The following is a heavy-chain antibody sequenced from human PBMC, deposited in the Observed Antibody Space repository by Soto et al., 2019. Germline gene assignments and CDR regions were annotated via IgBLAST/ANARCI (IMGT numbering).Heavy chain of an antibody. CDR2: IDPSDSYT. V-gene: IGHV5-10-1*01. J-gene: IGHJ4*02. Sequence: GESLKLSCKGSGYSFTSYWVSWVRQMPGKGLEWMGRIDPSDSYTNYSPSFQGHVTISADKSISTAYLQWSSLKASDTAMYYCARLHYYDYVWGSYRTPMDFDYWGQGTLVTVSS. CDR3: ARLHYYDYVWGSYRTPMDFDY. D-gene: IGHD3-16*02. CDR1: GYSFTSYW.